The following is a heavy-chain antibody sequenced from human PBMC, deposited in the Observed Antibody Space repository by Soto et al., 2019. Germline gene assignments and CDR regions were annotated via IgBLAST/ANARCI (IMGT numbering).Heavy chain of an antibody. Sequence: PSETLSLTCTVSGGSISSYYWSWIRQPPGKGLEWIGYIYYSGSTNYNPSLKTRVTISVDTSKYQFSLKLSSVTAADTAVYYCARGAVAGTTSDYWGQGTLVTVSS. J-gene: IGHJ4*02. CDR1: GGSISSYY. V-gene: IGHV4-59*01. CDR2: IYYSGST. D-gene: IGHD6-19*01. CDR3: ARGAVAGTTSDY.